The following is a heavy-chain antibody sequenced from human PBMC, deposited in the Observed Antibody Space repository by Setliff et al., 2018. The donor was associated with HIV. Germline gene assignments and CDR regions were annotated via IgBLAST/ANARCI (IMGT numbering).Heavy chain of an antibody. CDR2: LSPSGTT. V-gene: IGHV4-34*01. Sequence: SETLSLTCAVYGGSLSGYYWGWIRQSPGKGLEWIGELSPSGTTRSNPSLQSRVTISLDPSNNQFSLKLTYVTAADTAMYYCASFFVTTVTNQDYWGQGTPVTVSS. CDR3: ASFFVTTVTNQDY. D-gene: IGHD4-17*01. CDR1: GGSLSGYY. J-gene: IGHJ4*02.